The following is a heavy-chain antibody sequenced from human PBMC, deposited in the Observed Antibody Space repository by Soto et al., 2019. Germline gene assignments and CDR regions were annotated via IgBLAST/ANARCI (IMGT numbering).Heavy chain of an antibody. D-gene: IGHD3-3*01. V-gene: IGHV5-10-1*01. Sequence: PGEPLKISCNGSGYSFTTYWIIGVRQMPGKGLEWMGRIDPSDSYTNYSPSFQGHVTISADKSISTAYLQWSSLKASDTAMYYCARPSRITIFGAPNYYGMDVWGQGTTVTLSS. CDR1: GYSFTTYW. CDR2: IDPSDSYT. J-gene: IGHJ6*02. CDR3: ARPSRITIFGAPNYYGMDV.